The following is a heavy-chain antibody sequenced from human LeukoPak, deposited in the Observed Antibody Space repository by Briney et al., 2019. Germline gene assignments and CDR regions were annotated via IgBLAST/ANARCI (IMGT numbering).Heavy chain of an antibody. D-gene: IGHD6-13*01. J-gene: IGHJ4*02. CDR2: FCSSRSTR. CDR1: GFTFSSYS. CDR3: ASGYSMDY. Sequence: GGSLRLSCAASGFTFSSYSMNWVRQAPGKGLEGVSYFCSSRSTRYYGDSVRGRFTISRDNAENSLSLHVHSVRAENTAVFHCASGYSMDYWGQGTLVTVSS. V-gene: IGHV3-48*01.